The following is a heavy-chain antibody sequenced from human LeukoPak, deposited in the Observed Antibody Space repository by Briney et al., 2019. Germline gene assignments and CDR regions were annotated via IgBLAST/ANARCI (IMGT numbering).Heavy chain of an antibody. CDR2: LDPGHGEK. CDR3: ATYYGGDTAFDY. Sequence: GASVKVSCTVSGYRLSYLYIHWVRQAPGPGLEWRGGLDPGHGEKLYAQKFQGRVSMTEDTSTDTAFMELSSLRSEDTAIYYCATYYGGDTAFDYWGQGTLVTVSS. D-gene: IGHD3-22*01. J-gene: IGHJ4*02. V-gene: IGHV1-24*01. CDR1: GYRLSYLY.